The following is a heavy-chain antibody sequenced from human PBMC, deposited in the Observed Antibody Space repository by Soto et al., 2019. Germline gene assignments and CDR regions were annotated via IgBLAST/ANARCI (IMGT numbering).Heavy chain of an antibody. CDR3: ARQGFGPLHGLVAV. V-gene: IGHV4-59*08. Sequence: QVQLQESGPGLVKPSETLSLSCTVSGGSISSYYWCWFRQSPGKRMEWIGYVHHSWGSSYNPSLQSRVARSLVTSKSQFSLKVTSVTDTEPSVYYCARQGFGPLHGLVAVWGQGTRVTVSS. D-gene: IGHD3-10*01. J-gene: IGHJ6*02. CDR2: VHHSWGS. CDR1: GGSISSYY.